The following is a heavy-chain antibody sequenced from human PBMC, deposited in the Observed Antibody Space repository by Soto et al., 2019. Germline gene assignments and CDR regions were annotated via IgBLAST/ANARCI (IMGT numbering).Heavy chain of an antibody. CDR2: IYYTGST. CDR1: GGSINNHY. V-gene: IGHV4-59*08. J-gene: IGHJ5*02. D-gene: IGHD5-12*01. Sequence: SETLSLTCTVSGGSINNHYWSWIRQPPEKGLEWIGYIYYTGSTNYNPSLKSRVTMSVDTSKNQFSLNLTSVTAADTAVYYCARQGESYDSSINWFDPWGQGTLVTVSS. CDR3: ARQGESYDSSINWFDP.